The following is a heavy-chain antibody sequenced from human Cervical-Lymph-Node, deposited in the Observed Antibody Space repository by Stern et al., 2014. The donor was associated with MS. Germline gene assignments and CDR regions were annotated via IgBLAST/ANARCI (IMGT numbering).Heavy chain of an antibody. V-gene: IGHV3-21*01. CDR2: ISTSSTYI. Sequence: EVQLVESGGGLVKPGGSLRLSCAASGFSFSSYSMNWVRQAPGKGLEWVSSISTSSTYIYYADSVKGRFTISRDNAKNSLFLQMNSLRAEDTAIYYCASGSDYIWGSYRLSMDVWGQGTTVTVSS. J-gene: IGHJ6*02. CDR1: GFSFSSYS. CDR3: ASGSDYIWGSYRLSMDV. D-gene: IGHD3-16*02.